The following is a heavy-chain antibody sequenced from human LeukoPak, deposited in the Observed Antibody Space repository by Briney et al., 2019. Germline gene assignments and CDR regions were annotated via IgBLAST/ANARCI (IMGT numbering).Heavy chain of an antibody. J-gene: IGHJ4*02. CDR3: ARDLRGYCTGGRCYAGLDY. CDR2: IYYSGNT. Sequence: SWVRQPPGKGLEWIGYIYYSGNTSYNPSLRSRISISVDTSKNQFSLRLRSVTAADTAVYYCARDLRGYCTGGRCYAGLDYWGQGILVAVSS. D-gene: IGHD2-8*02. V-gene: IGHV4-30-4*08.